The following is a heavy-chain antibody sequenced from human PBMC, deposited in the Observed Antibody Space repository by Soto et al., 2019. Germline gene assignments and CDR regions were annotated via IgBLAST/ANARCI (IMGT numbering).Heavy chain of an antibody. CDR1: GFTFSNYG. CDR2: IWHDGSNK. Sequence: QVQLVESGGGVVQPGRSLRLSCAASGFTFSNYGMHWVRQAPNKGLEWVAGIWHDGSNKYHATSVEGRFTISRANSNNTLSLQLNSLRVEDTAVYYCAREAGYQLLGQQQPDYWGQGTLVTVSS. J-gene: IGHJ4*02. CDR3: AREAGYQLLGQQQPDY. D-gene: IGHD6-13*01. V-gene: IGHV3-33*01.